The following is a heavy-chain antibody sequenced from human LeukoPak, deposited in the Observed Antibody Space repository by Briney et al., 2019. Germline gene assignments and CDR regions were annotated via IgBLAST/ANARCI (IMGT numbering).Heavy chain of an antibody. CDR2: ISYDGSNK. Sequence: GGSLRLSCAASGFTFSSYGMHWVRQAPGKGLEWVAVISYDGSNKYYADSVKGRFTISRDNSKNTLYLQMNSLRAEDTAVYYCAKARVYGPGSPIDYWGQGTLVTVSS. J-gene: IGHJ4*02. CDR3: AKARVYGPGSPIDY. CDR1: GFTFSSYG. V-gene: IGHV3-30*18. D-gene: IGHD3-10*01.